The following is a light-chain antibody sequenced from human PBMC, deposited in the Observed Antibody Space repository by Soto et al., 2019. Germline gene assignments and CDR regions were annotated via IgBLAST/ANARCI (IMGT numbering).Light chain of an antibody. CDR3: SSYSISTAYL. V-gene: IGLV2-14*03. CDR2: DVR. Sequence: QSALTQPSSMSGSPGQSITISCTGTSSDIGAYEHVSCYQQRPGRAPKVLIYDVRIRPSEVSNRFSGSKSGNTASLTISGLQADDEADYFCSSYSISTAYLFGNGTKLTVL. CDR1: SSDIGAYEH. J-gene: IGLJ1*01.